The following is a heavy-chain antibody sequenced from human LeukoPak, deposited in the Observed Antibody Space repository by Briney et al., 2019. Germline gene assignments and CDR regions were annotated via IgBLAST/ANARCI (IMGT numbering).Heavy chain of an antibody. J-gene: IGHJ4*02. V-gene: IGHV4-59*08. D-gene: IGHD6-19*01. Sequence: KTSETLSLTCTVSHGSISSNYWSWIRQPPGKGLEWIGHISYSGSTNYNPSLKSRVTISVDTSKNQFSLKLSSVTAADTAVYYCARHPDSSGWYGHFDYWGQGTLVTVSS. CDR2: ISYSGST. CDR3: ARHPDSSGWYGHFDY. CDR1: HGSISSNY.